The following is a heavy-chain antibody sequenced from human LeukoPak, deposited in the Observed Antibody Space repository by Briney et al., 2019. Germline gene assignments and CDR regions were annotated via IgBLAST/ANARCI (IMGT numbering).Heavy chain of an antibody. Sequence: ASVKVSCKACGGTFSRYAINGLRQAPGQGPEWMGRIIPILGIANYAQKCQGRVTITADKSTSTAYMELSSLRSEDTAVYYCARSGYCSSSSCYKGDAFDIWGQGTMVTVSS. V-gene: IGHV1-69*04. D-gene: IGHD2-15*01. CDR1: GGTFSRYA. CDR3: ARSGYCSSSSCYKGDAFDI. CDR2: IIPILGIA. J-gene: IGHJ3*02.